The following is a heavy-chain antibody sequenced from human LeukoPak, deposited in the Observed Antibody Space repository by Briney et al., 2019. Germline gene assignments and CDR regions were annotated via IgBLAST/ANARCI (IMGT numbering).Heavy chain of an antibody. Sequence: GGSLRLSCAASGFTFSDYYMSWIRQAPGKGLEWVSYISSSGSTIYYADSVKGRFTISRDNAKNSLYLQMNSLRAEDTAVYFCARRGSRGELRYFDWLSPDYYYMDVWGKGTTVTVSS. CDR3: ARRGSRGELRYFDWLSPDYYYMDV. D-gene: IGHD3-9*01. V-gene: IGHV3-11*04. J-gene: IGHJ6*03. CDR2: ISSSGSTI. CDR1: GFTFSDYY.